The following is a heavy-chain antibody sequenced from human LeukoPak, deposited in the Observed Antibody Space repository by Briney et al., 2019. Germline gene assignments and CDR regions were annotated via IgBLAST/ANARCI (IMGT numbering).Heavy chain of an antibody. D-gene: IGHD6-19*01. CDR1: GGSFSGHY. Sequence: SQTLSLTCAVSGGSFSGHYWSWIRQSPGEGLEWIGEIDHSGNTNYNPSLKGRLTISVDTSKNQFSLKLSSVTAADTAVYYCARHPPRRGIAVAGTRGSRADPWGQGTLVTVSS. CDR2: IDHSGNT. V-gene: IGHV4-34*01. J-gene: IGHJ5*02. CDR3: ARHPPRRGIAVAGTRGSRADP.